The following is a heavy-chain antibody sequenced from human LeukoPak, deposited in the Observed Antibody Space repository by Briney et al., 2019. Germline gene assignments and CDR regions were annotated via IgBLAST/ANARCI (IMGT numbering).Heavy chain of an antibody. V-gene: IGHV3-43D*03. Sequence: GGSLRLSCAASGFTFSSYDMHWVRQATGKGLEWVSLITSDGGDAYYSDSVKGRFTISRDNSKNSLYLQMNSLRAEDTAVYYCAKVRIRGYSYGTLDYWGQGTLVTVSS. CDR3: AKVRIRGYSYGTLDY. J-gene: IGHJ4*02. CDR1: GFTFSSYD. D-gene: IGHD5-18*01. CDR2: ITSDGGDA.